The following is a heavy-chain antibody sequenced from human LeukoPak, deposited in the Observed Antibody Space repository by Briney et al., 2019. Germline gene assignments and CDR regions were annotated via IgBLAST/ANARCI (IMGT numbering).Heavy chain of an antibody. CDR2: INPNSGGT. D-gene: IGHD6-6*01. CDR3: ARARWQLVPYDS. J-gene: IGHJ4*02. Sequence: ASVKVSCKASGYTFTDYYMHWVRQAPGQGLEWMGWINPNSGGTNFAQKFQGRVAMTRDTSISTAYLELGSLRTDDTAVYFWARARWQLVPYDSWGQGTLVTVSS. V-gene: IGHV1-2*02. CDR1: GYTFTDYY.